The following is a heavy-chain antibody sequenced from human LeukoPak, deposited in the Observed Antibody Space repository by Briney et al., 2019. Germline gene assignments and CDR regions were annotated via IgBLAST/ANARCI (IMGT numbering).Heavy chain of an antibody. V-gene: IGHV1-18*01. CDR3: ARGGVAMIYRLMRLYYMDV. Sequence: ASVKVSCKASGYTFTSYGISWVRQAPGQGLEWMGWISAYNGNTNYAQKLQGRVSMTTDTSTSTAYMELRSLRSDDTAVYYCARGGVAMIYRLMRLYYMDVWGKGTTVTVSS. CDR1: GYTFTSYG. D-gene: IGHD5-12*01. J-gene: IGHJ6*03. CDR2: ISAYNGNT.